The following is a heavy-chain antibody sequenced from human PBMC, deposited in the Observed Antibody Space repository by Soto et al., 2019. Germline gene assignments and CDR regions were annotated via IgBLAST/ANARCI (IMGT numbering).Heavy chain of an antibody. J-gene: IGHJ4*02. Sequence: VGSLSLSCAASGFSFSTYGVAWVRQAAGKGPQWVSGLSGGGANTFYIDSVRGRFTISVDISRNTVFLQMDSLRVDDTAVYYCARWSGYADAWGRGTLVTVSS. CDR2: LSGGGANT. D-gene: IGHD4-17*01. V-gene: IGHV3-23*01. CDR1: GFSFSTYG. CDR3: ARWSGYADA.